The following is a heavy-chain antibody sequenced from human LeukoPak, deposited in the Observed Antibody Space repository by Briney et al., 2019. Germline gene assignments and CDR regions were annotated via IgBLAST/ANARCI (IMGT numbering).Heavy chain of an antibody. D-gene: IGHD6-19*01. J-gene: IGHJ4*02. V-gene: IGHV1-18*01. CDR2: ISAYNGNT. Sequence: AASVKVSCKASGYTFTSYGISWVRQAPGQGLEWMGWISAYNGNTNYAQKLQGRVTMTTDTSTSTAYMELRSLRSDDTAVYYCARVPSIAVAGITAQYYFDYWGQGTLVTVSS. CDR1: GYTFTSYG. CDR3: ARVPSIAVAGITAQYYFDY.